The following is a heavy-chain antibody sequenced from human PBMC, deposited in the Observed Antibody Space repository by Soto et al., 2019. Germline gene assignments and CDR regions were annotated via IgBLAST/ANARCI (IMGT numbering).Heavy chain of an antibody. D-gene: IGHD2-15*01. CDR3: ARDGCRGGSCYYNWFDP. Sequence: QVQLVESGGGVVQPGRSLRLSCAASGFTFSSYAMHWVRQAPGKGLEWVAVISYDGSNKYYADSVKGRFTISRDNSKNTLYLQMNSRRAEDTAVYYCARDGCRGGSCYYNWFDPGGQGTLVTVSS. CDR1: GFTFSSYA. J-gene: IGHJ5*02. CDR2: ISYDGSNK. V-gene: IGHV3-30-3*01.